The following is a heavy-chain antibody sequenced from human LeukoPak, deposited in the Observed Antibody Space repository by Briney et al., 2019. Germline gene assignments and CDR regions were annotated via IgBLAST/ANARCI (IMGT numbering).Heavy chain of an antibody. J-gene: IGHJ5*02. V-gene: IGHV4-4*07. D-gene: IGHD2-15*01. CDR2: IYTSGST. CDR1: GGSISSYY. CDR3: ARGGWFRFDP. Sequence: SETLSLTCTVSGGSISSYYWSWIRQPAGKGLEWIGRIYTSGSTNYNPSLKSRLTMSVETSKNQFSLKLRSVTAADTPVYYCARGGWFRFDPGGQGTLVTVSS.